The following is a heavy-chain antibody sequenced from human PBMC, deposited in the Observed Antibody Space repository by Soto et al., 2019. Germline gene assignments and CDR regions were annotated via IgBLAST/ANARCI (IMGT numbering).Heavy chain of an antibody. D-gene: IGHD1-1*01. CDR3: ARDLHGAFTTMAH. V-gene: IGHV1-46*01. CDR1: GYTFIDYY. Sequence: QVQMVQSGAEVKKPGASVKVSCKASGYTFIDYYIHWVRQAPGQGLEWMGIINPSGYTSTLSQRFQGRLTMTNDTATSTVYMELCSLTSEDTAIYSCARDLHGAFTTMAHWGQGTLVTVSS. J-gene: IGHJ4*02. CDR2: INPSGYTS.